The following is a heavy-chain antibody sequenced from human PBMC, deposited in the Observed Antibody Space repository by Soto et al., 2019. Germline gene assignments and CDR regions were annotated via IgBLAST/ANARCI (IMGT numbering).Heavy chain of an antibody. J-gene: IGHJ4*02. CDR2: IWYDGTQK. Sequence: GGSLRPSCEASGFTFNTYSMHWARQPPGKGLEWLAAIWYDGTQKYYADSVEGRFIISRDNSTQTPYLEMNSLRAEDTAVYYCARAGGTKETGVGHFDSWGQGTLVTVSS. CDR1: GFTFNTYS. D-gene: IGHD4-17*01. V-gene: IGHV3-33*01. CDR3: ARAGGTKETGVGHFDS.